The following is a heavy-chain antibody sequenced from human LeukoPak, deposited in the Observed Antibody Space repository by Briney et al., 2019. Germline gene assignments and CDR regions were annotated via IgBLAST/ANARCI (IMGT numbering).Heavy chain of an antibody. CDR1: GGSISSGGYY. CDR2: IYYSGST. J-gene: IGHJ4*02. CDR3: ARGTDYYDSSGPTRYYFDY. V-gene: IGHV4-31*03. D-gene: IGHD3-22*01. Sequence: SQTLSLTCTVSGGSISSGGYYWSWIRQHPGKGLEWIGYIYYSGSTYYNPSLKSRVTISVDTSKNQFSLKLSSVTAADTAVYYCARGTDYYDSSGPTRYYFDYWGQGTLVTVSS.